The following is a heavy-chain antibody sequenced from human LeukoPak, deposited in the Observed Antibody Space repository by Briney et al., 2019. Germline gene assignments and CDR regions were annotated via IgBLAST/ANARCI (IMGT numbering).Heavy chain of an antibody. Sequence: ASVKVSCKASGDIFTRNHMHWVRQAPGQGLEWMGTINPSGGSTNYAQKFQGRVTMTRDTSTSIVYMELRSLRFEDTAIYYCAREGDYPEGYVALPHSRGLDYWGREPWSPSPQ. CDR1: GDIFTRNH. J-gene: IGHJ4*02. CDR2: INPSGGST. CDR3: AREGDYPEGYVALPHSRGLDY. D-gene: IGHD4-17*01. V-gene: IGHV1-46*01.